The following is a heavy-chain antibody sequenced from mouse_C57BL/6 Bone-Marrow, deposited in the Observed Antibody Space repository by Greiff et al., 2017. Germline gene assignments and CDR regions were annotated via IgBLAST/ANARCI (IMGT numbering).Heavy chain of an antibody. Sequence: QVQLQQPGAELVKPGASVKLSCKASGYTFTSYWMHWVKQRPGQGLEWIGMIRPNSGSTNYNEKFKSKATLTVDKSSSTAYMQLSSLTSEDSAVYYCARTYGYDVGFAYWGQGTLVTVSA. CDR1: GYTFTSYW. D-gene: IGHD2-2*01. CDR2: IRPNSGST. CDR3: ARTYGYDVGFAY. V-gene: IGHV1-64*01. J-gene: IGHJ3*01.